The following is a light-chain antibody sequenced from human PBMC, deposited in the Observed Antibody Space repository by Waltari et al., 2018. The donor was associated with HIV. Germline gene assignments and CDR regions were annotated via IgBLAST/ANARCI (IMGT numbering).Light chain of an antibody. Sequence: QSVLTQPPSASGTPGQRVTIACSGSNSNIGSNPVNWYQQLPGTAPKLLIYNSNQRPSGFPDRFSGSKSCISAFLAISWLQSEDEAGYYCAAWDDGLHGWIFGGGTKLTVL. CDR1: NSNIGSNP. CDR2: NSN. CDR3: AAWDDGLHGWI. V-gene: IGLV1-44*01. J-gene: IGLJ2*01.